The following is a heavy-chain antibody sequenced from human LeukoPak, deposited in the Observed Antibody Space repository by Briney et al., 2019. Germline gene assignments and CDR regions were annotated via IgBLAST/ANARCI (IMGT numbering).Heavy chain of an antibody. CDR2: IKQDGSEK. Sequence: GGSLRLSCAASGFTFSSHWMHWVRQAPGKGLEWVANIKQDGSEKYYVDSVKGRFTISRDNAKNSLYLQMNSLRAEDTAVYYCARDCSSTSCYFWFDPWGQGTLVTVSS. J-gene: IGHJ5*02. V-gene: IGHV3-7*01. D-gene: IGHD2-2*01. CDR1: GFTFSSHW. CDR3: ARDCSSTSCYFWFDP.